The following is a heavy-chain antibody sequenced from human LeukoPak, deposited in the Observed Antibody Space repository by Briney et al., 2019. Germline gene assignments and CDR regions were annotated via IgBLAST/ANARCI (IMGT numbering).Heavy chain of an antibody. J-gene: IGHJ4*02. CDR2: INHSGST. D-gene: IGHD2-15*01. V-gene: IGHV4-34*01. CDR3: ARLGCSGGSCLPPYYFDY. Sequence: SETLSLTCAVYGGSFSGYYWSWIRQPPGKGLEWIGEINHSGSTNYNPSLKSRVTISVDTSKNQFSLKLSSVTAADTAVYYCARLGCSGGSCLPPYYFDYWGQGTLVTVSS. CDR1: GGSFSGYY.